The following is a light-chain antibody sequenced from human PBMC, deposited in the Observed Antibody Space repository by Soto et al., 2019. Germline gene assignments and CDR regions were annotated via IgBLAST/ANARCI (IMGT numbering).Light chain of an antibody. CDR1: QTISSW. CDR3: QQSHSSPLS. Sequence: DIQMTQSPSTLSGSVGDRVTITCRASQTISSWLAWYQQKPGKAPKLLIYKASTLESGVPSRFSGSGSGTEFTLTVSSLQPEDSAVYYCQQSHSSPLSFGGGTKVDIK. CDR2: KAS. V-gene: IGKV1-5*03. J-gene: IGKJ4*01.